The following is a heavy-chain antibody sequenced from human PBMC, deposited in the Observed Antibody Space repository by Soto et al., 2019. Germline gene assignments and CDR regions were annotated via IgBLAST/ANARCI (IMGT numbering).Heavy chain of an antibody. J-gene: IGHJ6*03. V-gene: IGHV4-34*01. CDR2: INHSGST. CDR1: GGSFSGYY. Sequence: SETLSLTCSVYGGSFSGYYWSWIRQPPGKGLEWIGEINHSGSTNYNPSLKSRVTISVDTSKNQFSLKLSSVTAADTAVYYCTRGLFVFSITSCYSDYYYYGDFWGKGTTVTVFS. D-gene: IGHD2-2*02. CDR3: TRGLFVFSITSCYSDYYYYGDF.